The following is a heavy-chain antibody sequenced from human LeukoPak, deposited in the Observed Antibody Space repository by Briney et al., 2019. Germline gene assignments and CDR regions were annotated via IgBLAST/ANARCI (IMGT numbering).Heavy chain of an antibody. CDR2: IYYSGST. J-gene: IGHJ6*03. CDR3: ERHAQVPSYYYYYYMDV. Sequence: SETLSLTCTVSGGSISSYYWSWIRQPPGKGLEWIGYIYYSGSTNYNPSLKSRVTISVDTSKNQFSLKLSSVTAADTAVYYCERHAQVPSYYYYYYMDVWAKGPRSPSP. CDR1: GGSISSYY. V-gene: IGHV4-59*08. D-gene: IGHD4/OR15-4a*01.